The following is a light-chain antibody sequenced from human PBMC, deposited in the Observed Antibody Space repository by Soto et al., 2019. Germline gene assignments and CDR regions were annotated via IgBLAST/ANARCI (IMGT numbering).Light chain of an antibody. CDR3: SSYTSSITLFV. CDR1: SSDVGVYDY. J-gene: IGLJ1*01. CDR2: DVS. V-gene: IGLV2-14*03. Sequence: QSVLTQPASVSGSRGQSITVSCTGTSSDVGVYDYVSWYQQHPGKAPKLIIYDVSNRPSGVSDRFSGSKSGNTASLTISGLQAEDAADYYCSSYTSSITLFVFGSGTKVTVL.